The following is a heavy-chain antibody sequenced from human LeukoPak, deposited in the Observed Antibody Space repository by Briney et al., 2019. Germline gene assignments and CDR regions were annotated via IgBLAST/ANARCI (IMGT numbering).Heavy chain of an antibody. D-gene: IGHD3-16*01. V-gene: IGHV4-31*03. CDR3: ARKTQISGGRDWFDP. J-gene: IGHJ5*02. CDR1: GGSISSGGYY. CDR2: IYYSGST. Sequence: SQTLSLTCTVSGGSISSGGYYWSWIRQHPGKGLEWIGYIYYSGSTYYNPSLKSRVTISVDTSKNQFSLKLSSVTAADTAVYYCARKTQISGGRDWFDPWGQGTLVTVSS.